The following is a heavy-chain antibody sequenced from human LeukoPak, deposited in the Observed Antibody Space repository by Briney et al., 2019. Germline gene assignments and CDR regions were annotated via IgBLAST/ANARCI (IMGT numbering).Heavy chain of an antibody. V-gene: IGHV3-74*01. J-gene: IGHJ6*03. CDR3: VRVSYSISSNFYYYNMDV. CDR2: INSDGSEI. Sequence: GGSLRLSCAASGFTFSSYWMHWVRHVPGKGLVWVSRINSDGSEIHYVDSVKGRFTISRDNAKNSLYLQLNSLRAEDTAVYYCVRVSYSISSNFYYYNMDVWGKGTTVTVSS. CDR1: GFTFSSYW. D-gene: IGHD6-6*01.